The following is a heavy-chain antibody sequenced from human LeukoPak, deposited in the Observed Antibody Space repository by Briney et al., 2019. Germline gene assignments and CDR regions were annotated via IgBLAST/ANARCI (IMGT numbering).Heavy chain of an antibody. CDR1: GFTFSSYA. D-gene: IGHD3-3*01. CDR3: AKDSAQYYDLWSGYYSSYYYGMDV. Sequence: GGSLRLSCAASGFTFSSYAMSWVRQAPGKGLEWVGVISYDGSKTWYADSVRGRFTISRDNPRNTLYLQMNSLRAEDTAVYYCAKDSAQYYDLWSGYYSSYYYGMDVWGQGTTVIVSS. J-gene: IGHJ6*02. CDR2: ISYDGSKT. V-gene: IGHV3-30*18.